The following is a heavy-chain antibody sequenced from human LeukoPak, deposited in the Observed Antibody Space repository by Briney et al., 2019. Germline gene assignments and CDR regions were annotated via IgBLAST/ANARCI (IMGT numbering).Heavy chain of an antibody. D-gene: IGHD5-24*01. V-gene: IGHV3-53*01. CDR1: GFTVSSNY. J-gene: IGHJ4*02. CDR3: ARCDDGYNYWGH. Sequence: GGSLRLSCAASGFTVSSNYMSWVRQAPGKGLEWVSVFYPGGSTYYADSVKGRFTISRDNSKNTLYLQMNSLRAEDTGVYYCARCDDGYNYWGHWGQGTLVTVSS. CDR2: FYPGGST.